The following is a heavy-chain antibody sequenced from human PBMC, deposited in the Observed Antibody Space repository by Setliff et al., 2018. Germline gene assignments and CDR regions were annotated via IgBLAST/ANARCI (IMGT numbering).Heavy chain of an antibody. CDR3: RYWSGYYNNDY. D-gene: IGHD3-3*01. CDR2: IYNSGST. V-gene: IGHV4-59*12. J-gene: IGHJ4*02. CDR1: GGSISSYY. Sequence: PSETLSLTCTVSGGSISSYYRSWIRQPPGKGLEWIGYIYNSGSTNYNPSLKSRLTISVDASTNQFSLKLYSVTAADTAVYYCRYWSGYYNNDYWGQGTLVTVSS.